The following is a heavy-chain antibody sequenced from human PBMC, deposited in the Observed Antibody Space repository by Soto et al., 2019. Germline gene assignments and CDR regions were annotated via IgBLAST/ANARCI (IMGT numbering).Heavy chain of an antibody. CDR2: ISYDGSNK. V-gene: IGHV3-30*19. J-gene: IGHJ6*02. CDR3: ARDNADRYCSGGSCYWNYGMNV. CDR1: GFTFRIYG. D-gene: IGHD2-15*01. Sequence: PCGSLRLSFAASGFTFRIYGMHWVRQAPGKRLEWVAVISYDGSNKYYADSVKGRFTISRDNSKNTLYLQMNVLRSEDTAVYYCARDNADRYCSGGSCYWNYGMNVWDQRTRSTV.